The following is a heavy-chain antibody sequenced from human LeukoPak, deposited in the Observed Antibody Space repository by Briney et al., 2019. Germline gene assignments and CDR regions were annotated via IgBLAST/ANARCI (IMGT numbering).Heavy chain of an antibody. CDR1: GASISDYY. CDR2: ISTTGST. J-gene: IGHJ4*02. CDR3: ARSPSTIGWNWGYYFDY. Sequence: SDTLSLTCTVSGASISDYYWSWIRQSAGKGLEWIGHISTTGSTYYNPSFQSRVTMSADPSKTLFFLRLRSVTAADTAVYYCARSPSTIGWNWGYYFDYWGQGSLVTVSS. V-gene: IGHV4-4*07. D-gene: IGHD3-3*01.